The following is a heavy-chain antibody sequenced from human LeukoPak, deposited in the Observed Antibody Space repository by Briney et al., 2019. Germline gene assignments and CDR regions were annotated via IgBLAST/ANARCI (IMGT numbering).Heavy chain of an antibody. Sequence: PGGSLRLSCAASGFTLRRYWVHWVRQAPGKGLLWVSRINTDGSYTSYADSVEGRFTISRDNAKNTLYLQMNSLRAEDTAVYYCARDKGGYDDYWGQGTLVTVSS. J-gene: IGHJ4*02. CDR1: GFTLRRYW. D-gene: IGHD5-12*01. CDR3: ARDKGGYDDY. CDR2: INTDGSYT. V-gene: IGHV3-74*01.